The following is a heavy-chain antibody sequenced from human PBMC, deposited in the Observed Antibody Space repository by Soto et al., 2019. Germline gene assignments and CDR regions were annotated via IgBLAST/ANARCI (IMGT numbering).Heavy chain of an antibody. V-gene: IGHV3-15*07. D-gene: IGHD3-22*01. CDR3: TTDYYDSSGYLPGYYYYGMDV. Sequence: EVQLVESGGGLVKPGGSLRLSCAASGFTFSNAWMNWVRQAPGKGLEWVGRIKSKTDGGTTDYAAPVKGRFTISRDDSKNTLYLQMNSLKTEDTAVYYCTTDYYDSSGYLPGYYYYGMDVWGQGTTVTVSS. J-gene: IGHJ6*02. CDR1: GFTFSNAW. CDR2: IKSKTDGGTT.